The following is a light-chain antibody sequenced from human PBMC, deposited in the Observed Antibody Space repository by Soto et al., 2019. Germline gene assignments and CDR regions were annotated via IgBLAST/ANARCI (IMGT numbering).Light chain of an antibody. CDR3: QQYNNRPQWT. V-gene: IGKV3-15*01. Sequence: EILMTQSPATLSLSPGERATLSCRASQSVSRNLAWYQQKPGQAPRLLFYGASTRATGIPGRFSGSGSGTEFTLTISSLQSEDFAVYYCQQYNNRPQWTFGQGTK. J-gene: IGKJ1*01. CDR1: QSVSRN. CDR2: GAS.